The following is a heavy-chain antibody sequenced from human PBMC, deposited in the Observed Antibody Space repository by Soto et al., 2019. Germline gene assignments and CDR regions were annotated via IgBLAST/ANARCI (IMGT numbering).Heavy chain of an antibody. CDR1: GFTFSSYA. Sequence: VGSLRLSCAASGFTFSSYAMSWVRQAPGKGLEWVSAISGSGGSTYYADSVKGRFTISRDNSKNTLYLQMNSLRAEDTAVYYCAGHYYGSSYYFDYWGQGTLVTVSS. CDR2: ISGSGGST. D-gene: IGHD3-10*01. J-gene: IGHJ4*02. CDR3: AGHYYGSSYYFDY. V-gene: IGHV3-23*01.